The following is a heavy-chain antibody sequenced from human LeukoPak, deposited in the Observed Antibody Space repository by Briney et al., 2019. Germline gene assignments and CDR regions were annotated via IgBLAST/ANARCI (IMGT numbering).Heavy chain of an antibody. CDR2: INWNGGST. CDR3: ARDHGYDAYYIDS. D-gene: IGHD4/OR15-4a*01. J-gene: IGHJ4*02. Sequence: RPGGSLRLSCAASGFTFDDSVMSWVRQVPGKGLEWVSGINWNGGSTGYVDSVKGRFTISRDNAKNSLYLQMNSLRAEDTALYYCARDHGYDAYYIDSWGQGTLVTVSS. CDR1: GFTFDDSV. V-gene: IGHV3-20*04.